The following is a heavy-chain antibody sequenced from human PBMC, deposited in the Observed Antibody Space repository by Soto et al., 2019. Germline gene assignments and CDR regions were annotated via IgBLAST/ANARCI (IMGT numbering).Heavy chain of an antibody. J-gene: IGHJ6*02. CDR2: IYYTGDT. V-gene: IGHV4-59*11. CDR3: ARTYGAGYGLDV. CDR1: GGSLSSHY. D-gene: IGHD3-10*01. Sequence: SETLSLTCSASGGSLSSHYWSWMRQPPGKGLEWIGHIYYTGDTDYNPSLKSRVTMSVDTSRKQFSLRLSSVTAADTAVYYCARTYGAGYGLDVWGQGTTVTVSS.